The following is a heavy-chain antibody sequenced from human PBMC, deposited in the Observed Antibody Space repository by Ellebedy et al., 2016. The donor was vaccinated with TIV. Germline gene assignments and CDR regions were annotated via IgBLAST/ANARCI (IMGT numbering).Heavy chain of an antibody. CDR2: IYYSGGT. CDR3: ARPLRSTVTTSIYFDY. Sequence: SETLSLTXTVSGGSISSSSYFWGWIRQPPGKGLEWIGIIYYSGGTYYNPSLNSRVTISVDTSKNQFSLNLSSVTAADTAVYYCARPLRSTVTTSIYFDYWGQGTLVTVSS. V-gene: IGHV4-39*01. D-gene: IGHD4-17*01. J-gene: IGHJ4*02. CDR1: GGSISSSSYF.